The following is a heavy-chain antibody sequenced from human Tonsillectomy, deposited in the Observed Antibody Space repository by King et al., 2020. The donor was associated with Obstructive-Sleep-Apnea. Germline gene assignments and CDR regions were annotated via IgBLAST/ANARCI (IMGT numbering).Heavy chain of an antibody. J-gene: IGHJ3*02. CDR2: ISYDGSNK. CDR3: ARGPRYIRKGGRAAFDI. V-gene: IGHV3-30*04. CDR1: GFTFSSYA. D-gene: IGHD2-21*01. Sequence: VQLVESGGGVVQPGRSLRLSCAASGFTFSSYAMHWVRQAPGKGLEWVAVISYDGSNKYYADSVKGRFTISRDNSKNTLYLQMNSLRAEDTAVYYCARGPRYIRKGGRAAFDIWGQGTMVTVSS.